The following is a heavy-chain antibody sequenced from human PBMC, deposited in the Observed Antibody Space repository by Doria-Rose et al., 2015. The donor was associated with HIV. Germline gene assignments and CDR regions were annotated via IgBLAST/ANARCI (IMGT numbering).Heavy chain of an antibody. CDR1: GGSFSGYH. D-gene: IGHD1-1*01. J-gene: IGHJ6*02. CDR3: ARGLLRGGWNDVDYYYGMDV. Sequence: QVQLQQWDAGLVKPSETLSLTCAVFGGSFSGYHWSWIRQPPGKGLEWVGEIHHSGSTKYKTSLKSRVTISLDTSKSLFSLKLSSVTAADTAVYYCARGLLRGGWNDVDYYYGMDVWGQGTTVTVSS. CDR2: IHHSGST. V-gene: IGHV4-34*01.